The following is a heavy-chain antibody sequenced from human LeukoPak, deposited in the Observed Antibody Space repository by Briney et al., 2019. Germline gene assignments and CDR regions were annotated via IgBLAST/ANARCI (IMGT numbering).Heavy chain of an antibody. Sequence: GGSLRLSCAASGFTFGSYAMSWVRQAPGKGLEWVSDINGGGCSTYYTDCVKGRFTISRENSKNTLYLKMNSLRAEDKAVYYCARGLSGYASSLGYWGQGTLVTVSA. CDR1: GFTFGSYA. J-gene: IGHJ4*02. D-gene: IGHD6-6*01. CDR2: INGGGCST. V-gene: IGHV3-23*01. CDR3: ARGLSGYASSLGY.